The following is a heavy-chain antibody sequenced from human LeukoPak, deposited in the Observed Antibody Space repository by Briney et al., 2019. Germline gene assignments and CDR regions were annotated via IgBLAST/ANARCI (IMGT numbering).Heavy chain of an antibody. V-gene: IGHV3-48*03. J-gene: IGHJ3*02. CDR3: AREQITMIVVVNDDAFDI. CDR2: ISSSGSTI. Sequence: PGGSLRLSCAASGFTFSSYEMNWVRQAPGKGLEWVSYISSSGSTIYYADSVKGRFTISRDNAKNSLYLQMNSLRAEDKAVYYCAREQITMIVVVNDDAFDIWGQGTMVTVSS. CDR1: GFTFSSYE. D-gene: IGHD3-22*01.